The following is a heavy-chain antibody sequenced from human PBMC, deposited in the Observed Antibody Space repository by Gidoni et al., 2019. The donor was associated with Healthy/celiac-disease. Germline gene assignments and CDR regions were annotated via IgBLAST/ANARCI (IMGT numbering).Heavy chain of an antibody. CDR3: ARAPMVRGDYSGGDY. CDR1: GYTLTSYY. J-gene: IGHJ4*02. Sequence: QVQLVQSGAEVKTPGASVKVSCKASGYTLTSYYMHWVRQAPGQGLEWMGIINPSGGSTSYAQKFQGRVTMTRDTSTSTVYMELSSLRSEDTAVYYCARAPMVRGDYSGGDYWGQGTLVTVSS. CDR2: INPSGGST. V-gene: IGHV1-46*01. D-gene: IGHD3-10*01.